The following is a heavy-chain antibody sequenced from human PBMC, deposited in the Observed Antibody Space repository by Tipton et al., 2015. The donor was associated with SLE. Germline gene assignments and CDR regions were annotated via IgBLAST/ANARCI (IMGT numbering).Heavy chain of an antibody. D-gene: IGHD6-6*01. CDR1: GFTFSSYS. V-gene: IGHV3-48*01. Sequence: SLRLSCAASGFTFSSYSMNWVRQAPGKGLEWVSYISSSSSTIYYADSVKGRFTISRDNAKNSLYLQMNSLRAEDTAVYYCAREELLEYSSTYYFYYYGMDVWGQGTTVTVSS. CDR2: ISSSSSTI. J-gene: IGHJ6*02. CDR3: AREELLEYSSTYYFYYYGMDV.